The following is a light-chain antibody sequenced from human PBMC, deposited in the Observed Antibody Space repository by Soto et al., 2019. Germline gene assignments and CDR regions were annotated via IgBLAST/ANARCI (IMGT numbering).Light chain of an antibody. CDR2: GAT. Sequence: EIVMTQSPATLSVSPGDRVTLSCMASQSVSSNLAWYQQKPCQTPRLXIYGATSRATGVPASFSGSRSGTEFTLTISSLQSEDVAVYYCQQYNNWPPITFGQGTRLEIK. J-gene: IGKJ5*01. CDR3: QQYNNWPPIT. V-gene: IGKV3-15*01. CDR1: QSVSSN.